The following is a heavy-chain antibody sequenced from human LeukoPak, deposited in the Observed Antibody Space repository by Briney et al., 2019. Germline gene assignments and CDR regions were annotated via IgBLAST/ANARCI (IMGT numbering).Heavy chain of an antibody. CDR2: ISWNSGSI. CDR1: GFTFSYYA. D-gene: IGHD6-13*01. V-gene: IGHV3-9*01. Sequence: GGSLRLSCAASGFTFSYYAMHWVRQAPGKGLEWVSGISWNSGSIGYADSVKGRFTISRDNAKNSLYLQMNSLRAEDTALYYCAKDYSSSYYFDYWGQGTLVTVSS. J-gene: IGHJ4*02. CDR3: AKDYSSSYYFDY.